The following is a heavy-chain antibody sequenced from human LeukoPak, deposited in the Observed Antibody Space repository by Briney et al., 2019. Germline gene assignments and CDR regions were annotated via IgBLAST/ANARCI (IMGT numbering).Heavy chain of an antibody. Sequence: GGSLRLSCTASGFTFGDYGMSWVRQAPGKGLEWVGFIRSKAYGGTTEHAASVKGRFTISRDDSTSIAYLQMNSLKTEDTGVYYCTREVSRSTGWFLDSWGQGILVTVSS. V-gene: IGHV3-49*04. CDR1: GFTFGDYG. CDR3: TREVSRSTGWFLDS. CDR2: IRSKAYGGTT. D-gene: IGHD6-19*01. J-gene: IGHJ4*02.